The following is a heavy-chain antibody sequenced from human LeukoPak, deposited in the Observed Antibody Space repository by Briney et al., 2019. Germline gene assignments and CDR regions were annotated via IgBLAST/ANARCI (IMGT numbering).Heavy chain of an antibody. V-gene: IGHV3-21*01. J-gene: IGHJ4*02. CDR1: GFTFSSYS. D-gene: IGHD3-16*02. CDR2: ISSSSSYI. Sequence: GGSLRLSCAASGFTFSSYSMNWVRQAPGKGLEWVSSISSSSSYIYYADSVKGRFTISRDNAKNSLYLQMNSLRAEDTAVYYCAKGPAPRLGEFSYHALVDYWGQGTLVTVSS. CDR3: AKGPAPRLGEFSYHALVDY.